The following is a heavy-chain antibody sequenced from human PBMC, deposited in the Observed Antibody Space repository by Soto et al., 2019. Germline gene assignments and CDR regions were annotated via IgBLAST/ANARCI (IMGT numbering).Heavy chain of an antibody. CDR1: GYTFTSYA. CDR3: ASQYGGYGWFDT. Sequence: GASVKVSCKASGYTFTSYAMHWVRQAPGQRLEWMGWINAGNGNTKYSQKFQGRVTISRDNSKNTLYLQMNSLRAEDTAVYYCASQYGGYGWFDTWGQGTPVTVSS. V-gene: IGHV1-3*01. CDR2: INAGNGNT. J-gene: IGHJ5*02. D-gene: IGHD2-15*01.